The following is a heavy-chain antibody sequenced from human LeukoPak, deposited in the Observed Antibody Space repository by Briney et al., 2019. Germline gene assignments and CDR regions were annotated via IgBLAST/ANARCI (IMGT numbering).Heavy chain of an antibody. CDR3: ARVMSATVWRSYGSYDYYYYMDI. D-gene: IGHD3-16*01. CDR2: INQDGSEK. Sequence: PGGSLRLSCAVSGFTFNSYWICWVRQPPGNGLEWVAKINQDGSEKYSVDSMKGRITISRDNAKNSLFLEMNSLRVEDTAVFYCARVMSATVWRSYGSYDYYYYMDIWGRGTTVTVSS. CDR1: GFTFNSYW. J-gene: IGHJ6*03. V-gene: IGHV3-7*01.